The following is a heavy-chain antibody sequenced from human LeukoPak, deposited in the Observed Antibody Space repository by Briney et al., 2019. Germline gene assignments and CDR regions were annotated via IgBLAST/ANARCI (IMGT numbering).Heavy chain of an antibody. CDR2: IYGAGAT. CDR3: ARALYGSGSRGGDDY. CDR1: GFTFDDYG. D-gene: IGHD3-10*01. V-gene: IGHV3-53*01. J-gene: IGHJ4*02. Sequence: GGSLRLSCAASGFTFDDYGMSWVRQAPGKGLEWVSVIYGAGATYYADSVRGRFTISRDNSENTLFLQMNSLRAEDTAVYYCARALYGSGSRGGDDYWGQGTLVTVSS.